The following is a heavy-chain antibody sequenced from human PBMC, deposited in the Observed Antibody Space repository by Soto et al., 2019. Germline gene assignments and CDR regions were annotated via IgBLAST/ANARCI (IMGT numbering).Heavy chain of an antibody. J-gene: IGHJ4*02. Sequence: QVQLQESGPGLVTPSETLSLTCSFSGDSVTSHYLTWIRQSPEKGLEWIGYMHYTGFSHYNPSLKSRLTFSVEKSKNQFTLQLPSVPAADTAVYYCATSYGTPWYTYWGQGTQVPVSS. CDR2: MHYTGFS. D-gene: IGHD6-13*01. CDR3: ATSYGTPWYTY. V-gene: IGHV4-59*02. CDR1: GDSVTSHY.